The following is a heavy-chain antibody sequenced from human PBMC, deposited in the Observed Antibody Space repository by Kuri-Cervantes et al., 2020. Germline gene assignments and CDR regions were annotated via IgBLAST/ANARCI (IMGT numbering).Heavy chain of an antibody. D-gene: IGHD4-17*01. CDR3: AREGYGDYVLMPDRIKFFDY. CDR1: GYTFTSYA. J-gene: IGHJ4*02. Sequence: ASVKVSCKASGYTFTSYAMHWVRQAPGQRLEWMGWTNAGNGNTKYSQKFQGRVTITRDTSASTAYMELSSLRSEDTAVYYFAREGYGDYVLMPDRIKFFDYWGQGTLVTVSS. CDR2: TNAGNGNT. V-gene: IGHV1-3*01.